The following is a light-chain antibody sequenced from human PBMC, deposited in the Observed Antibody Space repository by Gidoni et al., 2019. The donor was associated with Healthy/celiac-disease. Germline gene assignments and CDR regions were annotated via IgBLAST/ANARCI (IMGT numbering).Light chain of an antibody. Sequence: QSALTQPPSASGSPGQSVTISCTGTSSDVGGYNYVSWYQQHPGKAPKLMIYEVSKRPSGVPDRFSGSKSGNTASLTVSGLQAEDAADYYCSSYAVSNDFCVFGTGTKVTVL. CDR2: EVS. J-gene: IGLJ1*01. V-gene: IGLV2-8*01. CDR3: SSYAVSNDFCV. CDR1: SSDVGGYNY.